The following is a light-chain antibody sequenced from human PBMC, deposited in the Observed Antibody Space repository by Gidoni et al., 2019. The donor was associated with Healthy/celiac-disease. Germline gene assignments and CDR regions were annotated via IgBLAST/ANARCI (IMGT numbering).Light chain of an antibody. J-gene: IGKJ1*01. CDR1: QSVSSSY. V-gene: IGKV3-20*01. Sequence: DIVLTQSPGTLSLSPGERATLSCRASQSVSSSYLAWYQQKPGQAPSLLIYGASSRATGIPDRFSGSGSGTDFTLTISRLRPEDFAVYYCQQYGSSPWTFGQGTKVEIK. CDR3: QQYGSSPWT. CDR2: GAS.